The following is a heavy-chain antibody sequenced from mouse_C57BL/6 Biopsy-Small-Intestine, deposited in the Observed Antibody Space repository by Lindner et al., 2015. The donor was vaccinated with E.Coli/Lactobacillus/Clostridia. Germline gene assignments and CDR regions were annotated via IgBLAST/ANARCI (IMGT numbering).Heavy chain of an antibody. CDR3: ARRGISGYVYFDY. Sequence: VQLQESGPELVKPGASVKMSCKASGYTFTDYNMHWVKQSHGKSLEWIGYINPNNGGTTYNQKFKGKASLTADKSSSTACMELRSLTSEDSAVYFCARRGISGYVYFDYWGQGTTLTVSS. D-gene: IGHD3-1*01. CDR1: GYTFTDYN. CDR2: INPNNGGT. J-gene: IGHJ2*01. V-gene: IGHV1-22*01.